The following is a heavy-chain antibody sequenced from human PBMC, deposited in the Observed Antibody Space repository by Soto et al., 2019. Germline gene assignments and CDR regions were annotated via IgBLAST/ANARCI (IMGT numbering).Heavy chain of an antibody. V-gene: IGHV3-53*01. CDR2: IYSGGST. D-gene: IGHD6-19*01. CDR1: GFTVSSNY. Sequence: GGSLRLSCAASGFTVSSNYMSWVRQAPGKGLEWVSVIYSGGSTYYADSVKGRFTISRDNSKNTLYLQMNSLRAEDTAVYYCARDRFRSSGWFGFDYWGQGTQVTVSS. CDR3: ARDRFRSSGWFGFDY. J-gene: IGHJ4*02.